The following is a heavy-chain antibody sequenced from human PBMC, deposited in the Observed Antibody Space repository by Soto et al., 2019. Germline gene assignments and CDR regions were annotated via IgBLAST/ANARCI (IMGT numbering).Heavy chain of an antibody. CDR3: ARHEAPYYDILTGYAGSNWFDP. CDR1: GYSFTSYW. Sequence: GESLKISCKGSGYSFTSYWIGWVRQMPGKGLEWMGIIYPGDSDTRYSPSFQGQVTISADKPISTAYLQWSSLKASDTAMYYCARHEAPYYDILTGYAGSNWFDPWGQGTLVTVSS. V-gene: IGHV5-51*01. J-gene: IGHJ5*02. CDR2: IYPGDSDT. D-gene: IGHD3-9*01.